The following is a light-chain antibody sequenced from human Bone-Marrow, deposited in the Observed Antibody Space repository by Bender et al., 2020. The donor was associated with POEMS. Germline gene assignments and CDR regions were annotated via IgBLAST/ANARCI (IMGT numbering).Light chain of an antibody. Sequence: SALTQPASVSGSPGQSITISCTGTSTDVGLFNYVSWYQQHPGKAPKLVIYDVRKRPSGLSDRFSGSKSANTASLTISGLQAEDEAHYYCVSYTTSGTLVFGGGTMLTVL. J-gene: IGLJ2*01. CDR2: DVR. V-gene: IGLV2-14*03. CDR3: VSYTTSGTLV. CDR1: STDVGLFNY.